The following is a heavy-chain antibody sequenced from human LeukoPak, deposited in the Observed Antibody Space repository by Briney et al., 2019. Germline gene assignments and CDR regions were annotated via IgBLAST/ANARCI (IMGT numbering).Heavy chain of an antibody. Sequence: PGGSLRLSCAASGFTFSSYAMSWVRQAPGKGLEWVSTIIGSGGDTYYADSVKGRFTISRDTSKNTLYLQVKSLRAEDTAVYYCAKAWAAAGTFASWGQGTLVTVSS. J-gene: IGHJ4*02. CDR2: IIGSGGDT. V-gene: IGHV3-23*01. CDR3: AKAWAAAGTFAS. D-gene: IGHD6-13*01. CDR1: GFTFSSYA.